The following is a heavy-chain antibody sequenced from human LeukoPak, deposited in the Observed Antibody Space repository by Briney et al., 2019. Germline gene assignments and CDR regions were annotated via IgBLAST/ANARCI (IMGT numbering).Heavy chain of an antibody. V-gene: IGHV1-69*04. CDR1: GGTFSSHA. CDR3: ARSYYYGSGSYHSSDY. J-gene: IGHJ4*02. CDR2: IIPILGIA. Sequence: GASVKVSCKASGGTFSSHAISWVRQAPGQGLEWMGRIIPILGIANYAQKFQGRVTITADKSTSTAYMELSSLRSEDTAVYYCARSYYYGSGSYHSSDYWGQGTLVTVSS. D-gene: IGHD3-10*01.